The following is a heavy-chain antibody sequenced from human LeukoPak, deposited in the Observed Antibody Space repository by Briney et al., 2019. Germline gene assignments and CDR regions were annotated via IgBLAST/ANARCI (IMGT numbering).Heavy chain of an antibody. Sequence: ASVKVSCKVSGYTLTELSMHWVRQAPGKGLEWMGGFDPEDGETIYAQKFQGRVTMTEYTSTGTAYMELSSLRSEDTAVYYCATDGPLSEPGYRGSSGFDYWGQGTLVTVSS. V-gene: IGHV1-24*01. D-gene: IGHD5-12*01. CDR2: FDPEDGET. CDR1: GYTLTELS. J-gene: IGHJ4*02. CDR3: ATDGPLSEPGYRGSSGFDY.